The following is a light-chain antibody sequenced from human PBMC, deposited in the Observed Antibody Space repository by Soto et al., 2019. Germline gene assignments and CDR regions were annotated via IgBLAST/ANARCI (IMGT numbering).Light chain of an antibody. CDR1: QSVSSY. J-gene: IGKJ4*01. V-gene: IGKV3-11*01. CDR3: QQRSNWPLT. CDR2: DAY. Sequence: EIVLTQSPATLSLSPGERATLSCRASQSVSSYVAWSQQKPGQAPRLLIYDAYNRATGIPARFSGSGSGTDFTLTISSLEPEDFAVYYCQQRSNWPLTFGGGTKVEIK.